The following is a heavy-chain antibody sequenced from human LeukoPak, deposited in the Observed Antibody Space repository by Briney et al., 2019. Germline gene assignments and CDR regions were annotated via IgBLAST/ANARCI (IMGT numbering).Heavy chain of an antibody. D-gene: IGHD1-1*01. V-gene: IGHV3-74*01. CDR3: ARGGLEPTDY. J-gene: IGHJ4*02. CDR2: IDTDGSTT. Sequence: GGSLRLSCAASGFTFSNYWMHWLRQAPGKGLVWVSRIDTDGSTTSYADSVKGRFIISRDNAKNTPYLQMNSLRAEETAVYYCARGGLEPTDYWGQGTLVTVSS. CDR1: GFTFSNYW.